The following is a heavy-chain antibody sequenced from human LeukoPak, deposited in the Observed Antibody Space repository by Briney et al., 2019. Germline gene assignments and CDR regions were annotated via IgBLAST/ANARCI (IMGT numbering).Heavy chain of an antibody. Sequence: ASVTVSCKASGYTFTSYYMHWVRQAPGQGLEWMGIINPSGGSTSYAQKFQGRVTMTRDMSTSTVYMELSSLRSEDTAVYYCARVWLDDYFDYWGQGTLVTVSS. V-gene: IGHV1-46*01. J-gene: IGHJ4*02. CDR3: ARVWLDDYFDY. CDR1: GYTFTSYY. CDR2: INPSGGST. D-gene: IGHD5-12*01.